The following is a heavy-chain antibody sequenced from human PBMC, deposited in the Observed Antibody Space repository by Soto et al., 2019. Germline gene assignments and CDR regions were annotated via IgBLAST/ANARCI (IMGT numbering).Heavy chain of an antibody. D-gene: IGHD3-10*01. CDR3: ARAQFYSGSGIYHNLMFDP. Sequence: PSETLSLTCAVSGGSIGGAGYSWSWIRQPPGGGLDWIGYIYESGTILYNPSLKTRLTISLNWSDKQFSLTLNSVTAADTAVYYCARAQFYSGSGIYHNLMFDPWGQGTQVTVSS. V-gene: IGHV4-30-2*01. CDR2: IYESGTI. CDR1: GGSIGGAGYS. J-gene: IGHJ5*02.